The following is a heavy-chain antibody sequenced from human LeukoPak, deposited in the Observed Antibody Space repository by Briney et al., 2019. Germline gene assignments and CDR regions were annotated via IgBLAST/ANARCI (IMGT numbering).Heavy chain of an antibody. CDR2: ISGSGGST. CDR3: AKDLLYSYGPFDY. D-gene: IGHD5-18*01. J-gene: IGHJ4*02. Sequence: GSLRLSCAASGFTFSSYAMSWVRQAPGKGLEWVSAISGSGGSTYYADSVKGRFTIFRDNSKNTLYLQMNSLRAEDTAVYYCAKDLLYSYGPFDYWGQGTLVTVSS. CDR1: GFTFSSYA. V-gene: IGHV3-23*01.